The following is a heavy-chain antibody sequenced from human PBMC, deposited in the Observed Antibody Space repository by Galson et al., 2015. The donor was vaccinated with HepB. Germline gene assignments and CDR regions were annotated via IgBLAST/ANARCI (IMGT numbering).Heavy chain of an antibody. J-gene: IGHJ4*02. CDR3: ARGGSYYTGDYFDY. Sequence: SLRLSCAASGFTFSSYAMHWVRQAPGKGLEWVAVISYDGSNKYYADSVKGRFTISRDNSKNTLYLQMNSLRAEDTAVYYCARGGSYYTGDYFDYWGQGTLVTVSS. CDR1: GFTFSSYA. V-gene: IGHV3-30-3*01. D-gene: IGHD3-10*01. CDR2: ISYDGSNK.